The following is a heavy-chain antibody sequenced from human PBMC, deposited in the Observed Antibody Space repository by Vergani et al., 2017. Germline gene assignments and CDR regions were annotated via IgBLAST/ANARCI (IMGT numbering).Heavy chain of an antibody. CDR2: IYVSGIT. J-gene: IGHJ4*02. Sequence: QVQLQESGPGLVKPSQTLSLTCTVSGASINNDFYYWHWIRQPAGKGLEWIGRIYVSGITDYNSSLQSRVSMSVDTSKNQFSLTLTSVTAADTAVYYCARARPTYDFWSGYYMGWGQGTLVTVSS. V-gene: IGHV4-61*02. D-gene: IGHD3-3*01. CDR3: ARARPTYDFWSGYYMG. CDR1: GASINNDFYY.